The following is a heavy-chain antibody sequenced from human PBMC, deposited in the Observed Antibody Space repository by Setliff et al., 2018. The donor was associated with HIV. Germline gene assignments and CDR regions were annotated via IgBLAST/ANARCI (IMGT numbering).Heavy chain of an antibody. CDR1: GFTFDDYG. CDR2: ISWNSHRT. Sequence: GGSLRLSCEASGFTFDDYGMSWVRQAPGKGLEWVSGISWNSHRTDYAGSVKGRFTISRDNAKNSLYLEMNSLKAEDTALYWCARDPSTNIASNYWASNWFDPWGQGTLVTVSS. D-gene: IGHD6-13*01. J-gene: IGHJ5*02. CDR3: ARDPSTNIASNYWASNWFDP. V-gene: IGHV3-20*04.